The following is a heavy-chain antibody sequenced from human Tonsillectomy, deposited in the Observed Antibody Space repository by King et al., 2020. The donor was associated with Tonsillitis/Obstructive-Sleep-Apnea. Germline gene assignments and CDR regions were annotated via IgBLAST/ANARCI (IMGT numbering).Heavy chain of an antibody. CDR3: VSNLDV. Sequence: VQLVEFGGGLVLPGGSLRLSCAASGFNFSGYWMTWVRQAPGKGLEWVANIKQDGSEENYVDSVKGRFTISRDNARNSLYLQMNSLRVEDTAVYYCVSNLDVWGKGTTVTVSS. CDR2: IKQDGSEE. V-gene: IGHV3-7*02. D-gene: IGHD1-20*01. CDR1: GFNFSGYW. J-gene: IGHJ6*04.